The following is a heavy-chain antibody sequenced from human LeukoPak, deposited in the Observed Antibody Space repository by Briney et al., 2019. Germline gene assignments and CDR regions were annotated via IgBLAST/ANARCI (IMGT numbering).Heavy chain of an antibody. J-gene: IGHJ4*02. CDR2: IYYSGST. CDR3: ARVDYGSGSRRGEPDY. Sequence: SETLSLTCTVSGGSISSYYWSWIRQPAGKGLEWIGYIYYSGSTNYNPSLKSRVTISVDTSKNQFSLKLSSVTAADTAVYYCARVDYGSGSRRGEPDYWGQGTLVTVSS. D-gene: IGHD3-10*01. CDR1: GGSISSYY. V-gene: IGHV4-59*01.